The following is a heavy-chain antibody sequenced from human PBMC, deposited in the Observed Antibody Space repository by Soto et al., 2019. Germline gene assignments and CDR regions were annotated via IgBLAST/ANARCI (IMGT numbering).Heavy chain of an antibody. J-gene: IGHJ4*02. V-gene: IGHV3-23*01. CDR2: ITGSGVYR. CDR3: ARDPIGYIGNLDC. D-gene: IGHD5-12*01. Sequence: DVQLLESGGGLVRPGGSLRLACAASGFTFSSYAMTWVRQAPGKGLEWVSSITGSGVYRYHTDSVQGRFTISRDNSKDTLYLQMNSLTAEDTAIYYCARDPIGYIGNLDCWDQGTLVTVSS. CDR1: GFTFSSYA.